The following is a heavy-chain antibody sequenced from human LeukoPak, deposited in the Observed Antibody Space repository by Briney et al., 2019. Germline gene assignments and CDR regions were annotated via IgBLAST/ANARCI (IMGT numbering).Heavy chain of an antibody. CDR3: ARCSPGDSSNFYAVLQY. V-gene: IGHV1-69*06. D-gene: IGHD3-22*01. CDR2: IIPVFGTT. J-gene: IGHJ4*02. Sequence: SVKVSCKASGGTLSSYAVSWVRLTPGQGLEWLGGIIPVFGTTTYAQKFQAKVTMTADKSTNTAYLEISSLTSDDTAVYYCARCSPGDSSNFYAVLQYWGQGTQVTVST. CDR1: GGTLSSYA.